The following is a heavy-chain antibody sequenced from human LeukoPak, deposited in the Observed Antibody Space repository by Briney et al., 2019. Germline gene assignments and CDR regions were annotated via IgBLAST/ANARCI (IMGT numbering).Heavy chain of an antibody. V-gene: IGHV3-23*01. CDR2: ILGGGGT. J-gene: IGHJ3*01. CDR1: GLIFHNYA. Sequence: AGSLRLSCAASGLIFHNYALVWIRRAPGKGPEWVSAILGGGGTFYVDAVKGRLTISRVTSKNTMYLKMTRVRAEDTATYYCGQDPNGNYIGAFDFWGRGTMVTVSS. CDR3: GQDPNGNYIGAFDF. D-gene: IGHD4-17*01.